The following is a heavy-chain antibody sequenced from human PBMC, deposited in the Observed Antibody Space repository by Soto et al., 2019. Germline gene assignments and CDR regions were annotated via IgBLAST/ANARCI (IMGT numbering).Heavy chain of an antibody. CDR2: IYYSGST. CDR1: GGSISSSSYY. Sequence: PSETLSLTCTVSGGSISSSSYYWGWIRQPPGKGLEWIGSIYYSGSTYYNPSLRSRVTISVDTSKNQFSLKLSSVTAADTAVYYCARHRPHSSGWDYWGQGTLVTVSS. J-gene: IGHJ4*02. V-gene: IGHV4-39*01. CDR3: ARHRPHSSGWDY. D-gene: IGHD6-19*01.